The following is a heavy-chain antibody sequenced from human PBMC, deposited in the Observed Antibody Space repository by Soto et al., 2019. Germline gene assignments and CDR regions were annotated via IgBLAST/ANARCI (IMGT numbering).Heavy chain of an antibody. V-gene: IGHV1-46*01. CDR2: INPSGGST. J-gene: IGHJ4*02. D-gene: IGHD3-9*01. CDR3: ARVQRGYDILTGYSYFDY. CDR1: GYTFTSYY. Sequence: ASVKVSCKASGYTFTSYYMHWVRQAPGQGLEWMGIINPSGGSTSYAQKFQGRVTMTRDTSTSTVYMELSSLRSEDTAVYYCARVQRGYDILTGYSYFDYWGQGTLVTVSS.